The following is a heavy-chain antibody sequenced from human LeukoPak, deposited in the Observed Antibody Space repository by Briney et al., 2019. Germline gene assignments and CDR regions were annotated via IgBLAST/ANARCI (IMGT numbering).Heavy chain of an antibody. Sequence: SETLSLTCTVSGASIRGSSYYWGWIRQPPGKGLEWIGSIYYSGSTYYNPSLKSRLIVSVDTPKNQFSLKLSSVTAADTAVYYCATSSGWYADLWGRGTLVTVSS. CDR1: GASIRGSSYY. CDR2: IYYSGST. J-gene: IGHJ5*02. V-gene: IGHV4-39*01. CDR3: ATSSGWYADL. D-gene: IGHD6-19*01.